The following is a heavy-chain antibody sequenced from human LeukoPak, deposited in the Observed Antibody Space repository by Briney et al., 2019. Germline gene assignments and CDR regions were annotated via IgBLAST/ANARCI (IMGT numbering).Heavy chain of an antibody. CDR2: ISAYNGNT. CDR1: GYTFTSYG. Sequence: ASVKVSFTASGYTFTSYGISWVRRAPGQWLEWMGWISAYNGNTNYAQKLQGRVTLTTDTSTSTAYMELRSLRSDDTAVYYCAVDYFDYWGQGTQVTVSS. CDR3: AVDYFDY. V-gene: IGHV1-18*01. J-gene: IGHJ4*02.